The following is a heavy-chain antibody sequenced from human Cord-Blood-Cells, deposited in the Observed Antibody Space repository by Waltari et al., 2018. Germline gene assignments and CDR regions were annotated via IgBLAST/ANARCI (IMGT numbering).Heavy chain of an antibody. CDR1: GFTVSSNY. CDR3: ARGPFFRVGALDY. V-gene: IGHV3-53*01. J-gene: IGHJ4*02. CDR2: IYSGGST. Sequence: EVQLVESGGGLIQPGGSLRLSCAASGFTVSSNYMSWVRQAPGKGPEGVSVIYSGGSTYYADSVKGRFTISRDNSKNTLYLQMNSLRAEDTAVYYFARGPFFRVGALDYWGQGTLVTVSS. D-gene: IGHD3-16*01.